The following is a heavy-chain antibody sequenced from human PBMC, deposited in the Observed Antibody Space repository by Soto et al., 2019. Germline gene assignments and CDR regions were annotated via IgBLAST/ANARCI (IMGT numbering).Heavy chain of an antibody. CDR2: ISGSAAST. CDR3: AKWTGRYCSGGRCYLDDPFDY. Sequence: EVHLLESGGDLVQPGGSLRLSCSASGFPFSNYAMSWVRQAPGKGLDWVSGISGSAASTFYADSVKGRFTISRDNSKNTLSLQMNSLRAEDTAVYYCAKWTGRYCSGGRCYLDDPFDYWGQGTLVTVSS. D-gene: IGHD2-15*01. J-gene: IGHJ4*02. V-gene: IGHV3-23*01. CDR1: GFPFSNYA.